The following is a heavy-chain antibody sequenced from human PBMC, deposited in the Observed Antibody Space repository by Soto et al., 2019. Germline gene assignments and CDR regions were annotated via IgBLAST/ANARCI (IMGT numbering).Heavy chain of an antibody. V-gene: IGHV3-48*02. CDR2: ISSSSSTI. CDR1: GFTFSSYS. J-gene: IGHJ4*02. CDR3: ARGGYYDSSGPSSY. Sequence: VGSLRLSCAASGFTFSSYSMNWVRQAPGKGLEWVSYISSSSSTIYYADSVKGRFTISRDNAKNSLYLQMNSLRDEDTAVYYCARGGYYDSSGPSSYWGQGTLVTVSS. D-gene: IGHD3-22*01.